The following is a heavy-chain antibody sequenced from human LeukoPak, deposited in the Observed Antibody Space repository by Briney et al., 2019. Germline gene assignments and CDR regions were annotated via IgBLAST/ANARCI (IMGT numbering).Heavy chain of an antibody. CDR1: GFXFSSYS. D-gene: IGHD2-2*01. Sequence: GGSLRLSCAASGFXFSSYSINWVRQAPGKGLEWVSSISSSSSFIYYADSVKGRCTISRDNAQNSLSLQMNTLRAEDTAVYYCARYCSSSSCYHYYYYGMDVWGQGTTVTVSS. V-gene: IGHV3-21*01. J-gene: IGHJ6*02. CDR3: ARYCSSSSCYHYYYYGMDV. CDR2: ISSSSSFI.